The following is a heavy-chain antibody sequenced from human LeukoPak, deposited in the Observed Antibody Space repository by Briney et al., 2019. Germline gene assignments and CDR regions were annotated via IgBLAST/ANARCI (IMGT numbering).Heavy chain of an antibody. V-gene: IGHV1-18*01. Sequence: ASVKVSCKASGYTFTSYGISWVRQAPGQGLEWMGWISAYNGNTNYAQKLQGRVTMSTDTSTSTAYMELRSLRSDDTAVYYCARGGDSSSWYGWFDPWGQGTLVTVSS. CDR1: GYTFTSYG. CDR2: ISAYNGNT. D-gene: IGHD6-13*01. CDR3: ARGGDSSSWYGWFDP. J-gene: IGHJ5*02.